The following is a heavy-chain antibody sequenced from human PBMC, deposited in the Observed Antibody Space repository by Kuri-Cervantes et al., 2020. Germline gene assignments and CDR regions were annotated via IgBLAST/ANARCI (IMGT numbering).Heavy chain of an antibody. Sequence: ASVNVSCKVSGYTLTELSMHWVRQAPGKGLEWMGGFDPEDGETIYAQKFQGRVTMTEDTSTDTAYMELSSLRSEDTAVYYCATVQVLRFLEWFSYWGQGTLVTVSS. J-gene: IGHJ4*02. CDR2: FDPEDGET. CDR3: ATVQVLRFLEWFSY. V-gene: IGHV1-24*01. CDR1: GYTLTELS. D-gene: IGHD3-3*01.